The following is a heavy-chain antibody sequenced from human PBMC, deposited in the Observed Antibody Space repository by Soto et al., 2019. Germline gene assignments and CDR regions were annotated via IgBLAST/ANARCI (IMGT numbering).Heavy chain of an antibody. J-gene: IGHJ1*01. CDR1: GFTFNTYA. V-gene: IGHV3-30*04. Sequence: LVESGGGVAQPGKSQTLSCAASGFTFNTYAFHWVRQAPGKGLEWVAVVSSDGKDKFYADSVSGRFTISGDDSKDTLFLHMNSLRTEDTAVYFCVRQLSFVVGTLTTREHFFQHWGRGTLVTVSS. CDR3: VRQLSFVVGTLTTREHFFQH. CDR2: VSSDGKDK. D-gene: IGHD2-21*02.